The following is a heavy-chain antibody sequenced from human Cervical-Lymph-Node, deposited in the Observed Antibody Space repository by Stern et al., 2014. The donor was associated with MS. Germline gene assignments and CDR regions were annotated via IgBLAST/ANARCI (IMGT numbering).Heavy chain of an antibody. V-gene: IGHV3-48*04. D-gene: IGHD2-2*01. Sequence: EVQLLASGGGLVPPGGSLSLSCAASGFTFKTYGMHWVRQAPGKGLEWVSYISSGSSTTYYADSVKGRFTISRDNAKNSLYLQMNSLRAEDTAVYYCARDSRVYQLSFYYFYGLDVWGQGTTVTVS. CDR1: GFTFKTYG. J-gene: IGHJ6*02. CDR3: ARDSRVYQLSFYYFYGLDV. CDR2: ISSGSSTT.